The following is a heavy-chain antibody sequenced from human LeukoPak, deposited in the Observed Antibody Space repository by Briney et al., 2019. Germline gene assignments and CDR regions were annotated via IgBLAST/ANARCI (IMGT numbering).Heavy chain of an antibody. D-gene: IGHD2-2*01. CDR3: ARGCSSTTCSWPFDY. CDR2: MSPNSGNT. V-gene: IGHV1-8*01. Sequence: ASVKVSCKTSGYTFTGSYIHWVRQAPGQGLEWMGWMSPNSGNTVYAQKFQGRVTMTRNTSISTAYMELSSLSSEDTAVYYCARGCSSTTCSWPFDYWGQGTLVTVSS. J-gene: IGHJ4*02. CDR1: GYTFTGSY.